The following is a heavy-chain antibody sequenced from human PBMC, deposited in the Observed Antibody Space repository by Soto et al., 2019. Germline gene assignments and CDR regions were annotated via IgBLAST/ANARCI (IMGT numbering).Heavy chain of an antibody. J-gene: IGHJ4*02. Sequence: QVQLVESGGGVVQPGRSMRLSCAASEFTFSNYTMHWVRQAPGKGLEWVAVISYDGSNKYYADSVKGRFTISRDNSKNTLYLQMNSLRAEYTAVYYCARGRARLKVVAISHFDYWGQGTLVTVSS. CDR1: EFTFSNYT. CDR3: ARGRARLKVVAISHFDY. D-gene: IGHD3-22*01. V-gene: IGHV3-30-3*01. CDR2: ISYDGSNK.